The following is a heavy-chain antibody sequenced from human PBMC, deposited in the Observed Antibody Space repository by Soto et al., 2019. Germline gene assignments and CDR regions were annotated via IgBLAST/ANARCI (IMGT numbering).Heavy chain of an antibody. CDR1: GYTFRRHA. Sequence: QVHLVQSGAEVKKPGSSVTISCKASGYTFRRHAISWVRQVPGQGLEWMGGIIPLFGTPNYAQKFKGRVTFSANELTSTAYMELRGLKSEDTAVYYCAREGGYTYGLGRVHPFDPWGQGTLVSVS. CDR3: AREGGYTYGLGRVHPFDP. D-gene: IGHD1-1*01. V-gene: IGHV1-69*01. J-gene: IGHJ5*02. CDR2: IIPLFGTP.